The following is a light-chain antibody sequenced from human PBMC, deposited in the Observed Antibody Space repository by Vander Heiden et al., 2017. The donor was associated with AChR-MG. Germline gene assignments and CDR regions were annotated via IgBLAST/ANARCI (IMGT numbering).Light chain of an antibody. Sequence: EIVLTQSPATLSLSPGERATLACRASQNVSSSLAWYQQKPGQPPRLLIYDASNRATGIPARFSGSGSGTDFTLTIRSLEPEDFAVYYCQQRSNWPTFGGGTKVAIK. CDR1: QNVSSS. CDR3: QQRSNWPT. CDR2: DAS. J-gene: IGKJ4*01. V-gene: IGKV3-11*01.